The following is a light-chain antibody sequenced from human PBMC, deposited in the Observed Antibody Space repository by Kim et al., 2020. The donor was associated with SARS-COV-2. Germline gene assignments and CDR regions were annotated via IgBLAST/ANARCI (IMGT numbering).Light chain of an antibody. J-gene: IGLJ3*02. CDR1: KLGDKY. CDR2: QDS. Sequence: SYELTQPPSVFVSPGQTASITCSGDKLGDKYACWYQQKPGQSPVLVIYQDSKRPSGIPERFSGSNSGNTATLTISGTQAMDEADYYCQAWDSSNWVFGGGTKLTVL. CDR3: QAWDSSNWV. V-gene: IGLV3-1*01.